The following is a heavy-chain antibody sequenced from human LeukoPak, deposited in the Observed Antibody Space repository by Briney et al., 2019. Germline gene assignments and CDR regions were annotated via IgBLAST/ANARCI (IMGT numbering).Heavy chain of an antibody. D-gene: IGHD6-19*01. CDR1: GFTFSSYS. Sequence: GGSLRLSCAASGFTFSSYSMNWVRQAPGKGLDWVSSISSSSSYIYYADSVKGRFTISRDNAKNSLYLQMNSLRAEDTAVYYCARSSAVAQGGFDYWGKGTLVTVSS. V-gene: IGHV3-21*01. CDR2: ISSSSSYI. J-gene: IGHJ4*02. CDR3: ARSSAVAQGGFDY.